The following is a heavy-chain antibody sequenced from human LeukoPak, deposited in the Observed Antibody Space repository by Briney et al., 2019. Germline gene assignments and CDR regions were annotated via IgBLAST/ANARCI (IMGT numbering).Heavy chain of an antibody. CDR3: VKDPSDGYFDY. CDR1: GFTFSNYG. D-gene: IGHD5-24*01. V-gene: IGHV3-30*18. Sequence: PGRSLRLSCAASGFTFSNYGMHWVRQAPGKGLEWVAFISFDGSDQYYADSVKGRFTISRDNSKNTLYLQMSSLSAEDTAVYYCVKDPSDGYFDYWGQGTLVTVSS. CDR2: ISFDGSDQ. J-gene: IGHJ4*02.